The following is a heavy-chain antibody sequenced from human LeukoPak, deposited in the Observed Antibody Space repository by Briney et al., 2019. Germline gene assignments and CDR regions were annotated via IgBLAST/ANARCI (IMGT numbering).Heavy chain of an antibody. Sequence: ASAKVSCKASGGTFSSYAISWVRQAPGQGLEWMGRIIPILGVVNYAQKFPGGVTITADKSTSTAYMELSSLRSEDTAVYYCAAYTYYYGSGKTSRYYYYGMDVWGQGTTVTVSS. J-gene: IGHJ6*02. CDR1: GGTFSSYA. CDR2: IIPILGVV. V-gene: IGHV1-69*04. D-gene: IGHD3-10*01. CDR3: AAYTYYYGSGKTSRYYYYGMDV.